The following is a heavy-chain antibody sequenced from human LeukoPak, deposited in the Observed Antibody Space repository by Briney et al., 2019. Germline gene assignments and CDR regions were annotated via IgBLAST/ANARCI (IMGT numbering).Heavy chain of an antibody. CDR3: ARGGVAVAGSPAADYYYYMDV. Sequence: PSETLSLTCTVSGVSISPNYWSWIRQPPGKGLEWIGYVYYSGSTNYNPSLKSRVTISVDASKKQFSLRLKSVTAADTAVYYCARGGVAVAGSPAADYYYYMDVWGKGTMVTVSS. CDR2: VYYSGST. J-gene: IGHJ6*03. D-gene: IGHD6-19*01. V-gene: IGHV4-59*01. CDR1: GVSISPNY.